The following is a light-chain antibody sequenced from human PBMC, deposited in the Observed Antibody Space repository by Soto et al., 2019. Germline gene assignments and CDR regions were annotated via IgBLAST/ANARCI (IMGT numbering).Light chain of an antibody. CDR2: EVT. J-gene: IGLJ1*01. CDR3: CSCAGNSEV. V-gene: IGLV2-23*02. CDR1: SGDVGGYNL. Sequence: QSALTQPASVSGSPGQSITIPCTGTSGDVGGYNLVSWYQQHPGKAPKLMIYEVTERPSGVSNRFSGSKSGNTASLTISGLQPDDEADYYCCSCAGNSEVFGIGTKVTVL.